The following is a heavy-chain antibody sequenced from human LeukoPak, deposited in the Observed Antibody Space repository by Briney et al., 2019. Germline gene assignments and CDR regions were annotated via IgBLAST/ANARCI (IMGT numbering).Heavy chain of an antibody. D-gene: IGHD3-10*01. J-gene: IGHJ6*03. CDR3: ARERYGSGSYYDYYYYYMDV. V-gene: IGHV3-48*04. CDR2: ISSSSSTI. CDR1: GFTFSSYS. Sequence: PGGSLRLSCAASGFTFSSYSMNWVRQAPGKGLEWVSYISSSSSTIYYADSVKGRFTISRDNAKDSLYLQMNSLRAEDTAVYYCARERYGSGSYYDYYYYYMDVWGKGTTVTVSS.